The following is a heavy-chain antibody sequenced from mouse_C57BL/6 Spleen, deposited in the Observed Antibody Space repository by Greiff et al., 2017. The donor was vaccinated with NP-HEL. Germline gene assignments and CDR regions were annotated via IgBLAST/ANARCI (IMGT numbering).Heavy chain of an antibody. V-gene: IGHV1-50*01. CDR2: IDPSDSYT. CDR1: GYTFTSYW. Sequence: VQLQQPGAELVKPGASVKLSCKASGYTFTSYWMQWVKQRPGQGLEWIGEIDPSDSYTNYNQKFKGKATLTVDTSSSTAYMQLSSLTSEDSAVYYWARWATMVTTDYWGQGTTLTVSS. J-gene: IGHJ2*01. D-gene: IGHD2-2*01. CDR3: ARWATMVTTDY.